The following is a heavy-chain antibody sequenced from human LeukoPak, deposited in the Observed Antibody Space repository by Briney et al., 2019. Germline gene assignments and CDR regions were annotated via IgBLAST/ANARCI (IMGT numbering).Heavy chain of an antibody. CDR1: GFAFSGYW. CDR2: INGDGYSI. V-gene: IGHV3-74*01. CDR3: ARGEAVAGNDH. D-gene: IGHD6-19*01. J-gene: IGHJ4*02. Sequence: GGSLRLSCAASGFAFSGYWMHWVRQAPGKGLVWLSRINGDGYSISYADSVKGRFTISRDNAKKTLYLQMNSLRAEDTAMYYCARGEAVAGNDHWGQGALVTVSS.